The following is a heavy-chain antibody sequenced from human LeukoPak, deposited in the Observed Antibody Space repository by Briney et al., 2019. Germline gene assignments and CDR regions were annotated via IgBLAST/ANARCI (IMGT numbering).Heavy chain of an antibody. V-gene: IGHV1-18*01. D-gene: IGHD3-10*01. Sequence: ASVKVSCKASGYTFTSYGISWVRQAPGQGLEWMGWISAYNGNTNYAQKLQGRVTMTTDTSTSTAYMELRSLRSDDTAVYYCARDLYYYGSGREAFDIWGQGTMVTVSS. CDR3: ARDLYYYGSGREAFDI. J-gene: IGHJ3*02. CDR1: GYTFTSYG. CDR2: ISAYNGNT.